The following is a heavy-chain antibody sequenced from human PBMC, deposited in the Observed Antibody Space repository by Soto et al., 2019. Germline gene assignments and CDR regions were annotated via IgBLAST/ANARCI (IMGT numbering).Heavy chain of an antibody. J-gene: IGHJ4*02. V-gene: IGHV4-4*02. D-gene: IGHD3-10*01. Sequence: QVQLQESGPGLVKPSGTLSLTCAVSGGSISSSNWWSWVRQPPGKGLQWLGEIYHSGSTNYIQSLKRRVTISVDKSRNQFSLKLSSVTAADTAVYYCARRWGEGRVDYWGQGTLVTVSS. CDR1: GGSISSSNW. CDR3: ARRWGEGRVDY. CDR2: IYHSGST.